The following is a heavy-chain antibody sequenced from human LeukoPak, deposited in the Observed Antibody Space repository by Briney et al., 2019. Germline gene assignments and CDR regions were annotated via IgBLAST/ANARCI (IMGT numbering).Heavy chain of an antibody. CDR1: GFSFTSYA. V-gene: IGHV3-64D*06. CDR2: ISSTGDST. J-gene: IGHJ4*02. Sequence: GGSLRLSCSASGFSFTSYAMHWVRQAPGKGLEYVSAISSTGDSTYYADSVKGRFIISRDNSKNTLYLQMSSLRGEDTAVYHCVKDRSPGTSWYGPFDSWGQGTLVTVSS. CDR3: VKDRSPGTSWYGPFDS. D-gene: IGHD6-13*01.